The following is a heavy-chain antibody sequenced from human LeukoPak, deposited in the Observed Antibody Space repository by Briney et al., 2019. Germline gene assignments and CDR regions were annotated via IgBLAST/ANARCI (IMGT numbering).Heavy chain of an antibody. CDR3: ARDAPWTAVYGMDV. CDR1: GYTFTSYG. V-gene: IGHV1-18*01. Sequence: ASVKVSCKASGYTFTSYGISWVRQAPGQGLEWMGWISAYNGNTNYAQKLQGRVTMTTDTSTSTAYMELRSLRSDDTAMYYCARDAPWTAVYGMDVWGQGTTVTVSS. D-gene: IGHD2-2*01. CDR2: ISAYNGNT. J-gene: IGHJ6*02.